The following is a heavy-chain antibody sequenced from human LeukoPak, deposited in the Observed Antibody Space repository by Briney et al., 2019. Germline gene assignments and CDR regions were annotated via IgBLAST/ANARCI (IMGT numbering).Heavy chain of an antibody. CDR3: ARDLSYSISSGGSFDY. D-gene: IGHD6-6*01. J-gene: IGHJ4*02. CDR1: GFTFSSYW. Sequence: GGSLRLSCAASGFTFSSYWMSWVRQAPGKGLEWVANIKEDGSEKYYVDSVKGRFTISRDNAKNSLYLQMNTLGAEDTAVYYCARDLSYSISSGGSFDYWGQGTLVTVSS. CDR2: IKEDGSEK. V-gene: IGHV3-7*05.